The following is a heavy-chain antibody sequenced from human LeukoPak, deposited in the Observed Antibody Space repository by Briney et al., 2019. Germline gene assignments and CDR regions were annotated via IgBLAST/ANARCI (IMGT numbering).Heavy chain of an antibody. CDR2: IDPSDSYT. D-gene: IGHD4-17*01. Sequence: GESLKISCKGSGYSFTSYWISWVRQMPGKGLEWMGRIDPSDSYTNYSPSFQGHVTIPADKSISTAYLHWSSLKASDTAMYYCARAPSTTLRFFDYWAQGTLVTVSS. V-gene: IGHV5-10-1*01. CDR1: GYSFTSYW. CDR3: ARAPSTTLRFFDY. J-gene: IGHJ4*02.